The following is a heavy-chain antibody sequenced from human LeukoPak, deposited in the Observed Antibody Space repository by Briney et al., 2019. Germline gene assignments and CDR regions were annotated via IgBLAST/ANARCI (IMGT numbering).Heavy chain of an antibody. D-gene: IGHD4-17*01. CDR1: VFTFRNAY. CDR2: ISYSSSYT. Sequence: PGGSLRLSCAASVFTFRNAYMSWIRQAPGKGLERVAYISYSSSYTNYADSVKGRFTISRDNAKKSLYLQMSSLRAEDTAVYYSARGGRYCDWIFDSWGQGTLVTVSS. V-gene: IGHV3-11*05. J-gene: IGHJ4*02. CDR3: ARGGRYCDWIFDS.